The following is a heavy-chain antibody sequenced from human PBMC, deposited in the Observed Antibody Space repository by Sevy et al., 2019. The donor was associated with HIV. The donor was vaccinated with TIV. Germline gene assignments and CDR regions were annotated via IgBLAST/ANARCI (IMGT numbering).Heavy chain of an antibody. D-gene: IGHD1-1*01. Sequence: GGSLILSCSASGFTFRSFSMHWVRHAPGKGLEWVAAIWYDGRTKQYADSVKGRFTFSRDNSKNMLSLEMNSLRAEDTGLYFCARDSARVIVPTAGFDSWGQGTVVTVSS. J-gene: IGHJ5*01. CDR1: GFTFRSFS. V-gene: IGHV3-33*01. CDR3: ARDSARVIVPTAGFDS. CDR2: IWYDGRTK.